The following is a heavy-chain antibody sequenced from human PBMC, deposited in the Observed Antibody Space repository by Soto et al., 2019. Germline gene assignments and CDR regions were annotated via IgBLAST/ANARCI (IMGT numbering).Heavy chain of an antibody. J-gene: IGHJ3*02. CDR3: AGGWPTYYDFWSGYYADAFDI. V-gene: IGHV4-59*01. CDR1: GGSISSYY. Sequence: PSETLSLTCPVSGGSISSYYLSWIRQPPGKGLEWIGYIYYSGSTNYNPSLKSRVTISVDTSKNQFSLKLSSVTAADTAVYYCAGGWPTYYDFWSGYYADAFDIWGQGTMVTVS. CDR2: IYYSGST. D-gene: IGHD3-3*01.